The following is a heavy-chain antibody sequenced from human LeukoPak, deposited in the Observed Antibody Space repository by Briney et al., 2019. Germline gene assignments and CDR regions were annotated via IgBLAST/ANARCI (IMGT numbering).Heavy chain of an antibody. V-gene: IGHV1-2*02. D-gene: IGHD2-2*01. CDR2: INPKSGGT. CDR1: GYTFTDYY. J-gene: IGHJ3*01. CDR3: ARGDCSGATCYDLFDV. Sequence: ASVMVSCKASGYTFTDYYIHWVRQAPGQGLEWMGWINPKSGGTDSAQKFQDRVTMTRDTSISSAYVELSRLSSDDTAVYYCARGDCSGATCYDLFDVWGQGTKVTVSS.